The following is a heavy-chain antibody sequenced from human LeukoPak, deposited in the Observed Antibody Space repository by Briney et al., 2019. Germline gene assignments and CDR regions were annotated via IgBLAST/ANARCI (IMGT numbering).Heavy chain of an antibody. CDR1: GFTFSSYN. V-gene: IGHV3-48*02. D-gene: IGHD6-13*01. Sequence: GGSLRLSCAASGFTFSSYNMNWVRQAPGKGLEWVSFISDGSDSIYYADSVKGRFTISRDNAKNSLYLQMNSLRDEDTAVFYCARDFGGLAARPYSFDYWGQGTLVTVSS. CDR2: ISDGSDSI. J-gene: IGHJ4*02. CDR3: ARDFGGLAARPYSFDY.